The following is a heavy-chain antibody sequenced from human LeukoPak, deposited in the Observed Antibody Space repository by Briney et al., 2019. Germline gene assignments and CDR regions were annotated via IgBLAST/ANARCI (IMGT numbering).Heavy chain of an antibody. CDR2: IYTSGTT. CDR1: GGSISIYY. Sequence: SETLSLTCTVSGGSISIYYWSWIRQPAGKGLEWIGRIYTSGTTHYNPSLKSRVTMSVDTSKNQFSLKLSSVTAADTAVYYCARDIVGRYYYGSGTSWGFDPWGQGTLVTVSS. D-gene: IGHD3-10*01. CDR3: ARDIVGRYYYGSGTSWGFDP. J-gene: IGHJ5*02. V-gene: IGHV4-4*07.